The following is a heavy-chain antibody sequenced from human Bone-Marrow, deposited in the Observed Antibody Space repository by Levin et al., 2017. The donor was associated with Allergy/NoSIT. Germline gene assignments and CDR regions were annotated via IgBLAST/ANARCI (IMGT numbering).Heavy chain of an antibody. V-gene: IGHV4-59*01. CDR1: GGSMSRYY. D-gene: IGHD5-18*01. CDR2: IYHTGDA. J-gene: IGHJ4*02. CDR3: ARARDSFGYLPLDY. Sequence: PSETLSLTCTVSGGSMSRYYWSWIRQSPERGLEWIGYIYHTGDASYNPSLEGRVTISVDTPKNQFSLRLKSVTAADTALYYCARARDSFGYLPLDYWGQGTLVTVSS.